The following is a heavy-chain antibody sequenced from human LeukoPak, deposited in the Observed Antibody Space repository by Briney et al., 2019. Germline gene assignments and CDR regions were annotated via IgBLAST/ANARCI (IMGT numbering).Heavy chain of an antibody. CDR1: GFTFSSYS. D-gene: IGHD6-13*01. J-gene: IGHJ4*02. V-gene: IGHV3-21*01. CDR2: ISSSSSYI. CDR3: AREFEDSSRGCDY. Sequence: GGSLRLSCAASGFTFSSYSMNWVRQAPGKGLEWVSSISSSSSYIYYADSVKGRFTISRDNAKNSLYLQMNSLRAEDTAVYYCAREFEDSSRGCDYWGQGTLVTVSS.